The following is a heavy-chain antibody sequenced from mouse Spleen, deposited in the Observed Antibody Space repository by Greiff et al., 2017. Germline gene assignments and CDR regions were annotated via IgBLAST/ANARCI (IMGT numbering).Heavy chain of an antibody. CDR3: ARRGRRGYAMDY. J-gene: IGHJ4*01. CDR2: ISPGSGST. V-gene: IGHV1-55*01. Sequence: QVQLQQSGAELVKPGASVKMSCKASGYTFTSYWITWVKQRPGQGLEWIGDISPGSGSTNYNEKFKSKATLTVDTSSSTAYMQLSSLTSEDSAVYYCARRGRRGYAMDYWGQGTSVTVSS. CDR1: GYTFTSYW.